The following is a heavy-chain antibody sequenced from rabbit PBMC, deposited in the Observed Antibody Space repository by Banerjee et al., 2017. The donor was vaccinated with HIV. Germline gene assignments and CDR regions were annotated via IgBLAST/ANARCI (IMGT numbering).Heavy chain of an antibody. D-gene: IGHD8-1*01. V-gene: IGHV1S45*01. J-gene: IGHJ4*01. CDR2: NNTISNSA. Sequence: QEQLEESGGGLVKPEGSLTLTCKASGFSFSWYHTCWVRQAPGKGLEWIGCNNTISNSAYYASWAKGRFTISRTSSTTVTLQVTSLTAADTATYFCARGSNYYAFNLWGPGTLVTVS. CDR1: GFSFSWYH. CDR3: ARGSNYYAFNL.